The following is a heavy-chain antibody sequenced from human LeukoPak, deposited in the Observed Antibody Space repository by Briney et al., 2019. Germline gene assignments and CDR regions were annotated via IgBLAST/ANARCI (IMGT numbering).Heavy chain of an antibody. CDR3: ARDDVGALDY. CDR2: MKQDGREK. Sequence: PGGSLRLSCAASGFTFSAYWMAWVRQARGKALEWVANMKQDGREKHYVDSVKGRFTISRDNARNSLYLQMNSLRAEDSAVYYCARDDVGALDYWGQGTLVTVSS. J-gene: IGHJ4*02. V-gene: IGHV3-7*01. D-gene: IGHD3-16*01. CDR1: GFTFSAYW.